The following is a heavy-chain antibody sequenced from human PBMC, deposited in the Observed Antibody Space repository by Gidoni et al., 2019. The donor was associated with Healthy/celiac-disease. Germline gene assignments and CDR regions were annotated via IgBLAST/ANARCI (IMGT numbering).Heavy chain of an antibody. CDR2: ISWNSGSI. J-gene: IGHJ6*02. D-gene: IGHD2-15*01. V-gene: IGHV3-9*01. CDR3: AKEGGGYYYYYGMDV. CDR1: GFTFDDYA. Sequence: EVQLVESGGGLVQPGRSLRLSCAASGFTFDDYAMHWFRQAPGKGLEWVSGISWNSGSIGYADSVKGRFTISRDNAKNSLYLQMNSLRAEDTALYYCAKEGGGYYYYYGMDVWGQGTTVTVSS.